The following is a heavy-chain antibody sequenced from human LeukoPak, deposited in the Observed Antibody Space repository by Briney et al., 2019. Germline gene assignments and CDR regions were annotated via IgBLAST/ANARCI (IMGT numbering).Heavy chain of an antibody. D-gene: IGHD5-24*01. CDR3: ARVGAMATIISSVAYFDY. J-gene: IGHJ4*02. CDR2: IYYSGST. CDR1: GGSISSGGYY. Sequence: PSQTLSLTCTVSGGSISSGGYYWSWIRQHPGKGLEWIGYIYYSGSTYYNPSLKSRVTISVDTSKNQFSLKLSSVTAADTAVYYCARVGAMATIISSVAYFDYWGQGTLVTVSS. V-gene: IGHV4-31*03.